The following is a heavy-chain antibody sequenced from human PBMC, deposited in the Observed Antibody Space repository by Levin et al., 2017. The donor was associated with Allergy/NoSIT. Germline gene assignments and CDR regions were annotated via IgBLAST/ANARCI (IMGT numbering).Heavy chain of an antibody. CDR1: GYNFTNYG. D-gene: IGHD3-3*01. V-gene: IGHV1-18*01. CDR2: ISAYNGDT. J-gene: IGHJ6*03. CDR3: ARVGIDFWGVYQKSWGYMDV. Sequence: ASVKVSCKASGYNFTNYGISWVRQAPGQGLEWMGWISAYNGDTNYAQKFQGRVTMTIQTSTNTAYMELRSLRSDDTAVYYCARVGIDFWGVYQKSWGYMDVWGQGTTVTVSS.